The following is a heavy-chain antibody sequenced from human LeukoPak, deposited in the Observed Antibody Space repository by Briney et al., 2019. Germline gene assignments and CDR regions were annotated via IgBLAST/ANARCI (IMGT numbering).Heavy chain of an antibody. D-gene: IGHD4-17*01. CDR1: GDTFSSYA. V-gene: IGHV1-69*13. CDR3: ARIKKKTTVTPYYYYGMDV. CDR2: IIPIFGTA. J-gene: IGHJ6*02. Sequence: SVKVSCKASGDTFSSYAISWVRQAPGQGLEWMGGIIPIFGTANYAQKFQGRVTITADESTSTAYMELSSLRSEDTAVYYCARIKKKTTVTPYYYYGMDVWGQGTTVTVSS.